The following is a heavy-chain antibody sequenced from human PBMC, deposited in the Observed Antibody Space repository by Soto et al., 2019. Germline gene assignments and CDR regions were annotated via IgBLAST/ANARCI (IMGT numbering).Heavy chain of an antibody. D-gene: IGHD2-8*02. CDR1: GDSISSNTIY. CDR2: GYYTGRT. CDR3: ARTRPGVVLVALDV. V-gene: IGHV4-39*01. Sequence: SETLSLTCSASGDSISSNTIYWGWNRQPPGKGLEWTSNGYYTGRTFYNPSLMSRVSISVATSSHKFSLRLTSVSAADAAVDYCARTRPGVVLVALDVWGQGTLVTVSS. J-gene: IGHJ3*01.